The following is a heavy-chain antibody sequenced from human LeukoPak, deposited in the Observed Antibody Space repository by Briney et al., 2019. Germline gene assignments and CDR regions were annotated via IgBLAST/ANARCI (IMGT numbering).Heavy chain of an antibody. V-gene: IGHV4-61*02. CDR3: ARENYGDDFDY. Sequence: SETLSLTCAVSGYSISTGYYWSWIRQPAGKGLEWIGRIYTSGSTNYNPSLKSRVTISVDTSKNQFSLKLSSVTAADTAVYYCARENYGDDFDYWGQGTLVTVSS. CDR1: GYSISTGYY. J-gene: IGHJ4*02. D-gene: IGHD4-17*01. CDR2: IYTSGST.